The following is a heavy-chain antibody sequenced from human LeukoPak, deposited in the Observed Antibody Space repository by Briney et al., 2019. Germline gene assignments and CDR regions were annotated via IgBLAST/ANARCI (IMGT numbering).Heavy chain of an antibody. Sequence: GGSLRPSCAASGFTFSSYSMNWVRQAPGKGLEWVSSISSSSSYIYYADSVKGRFTISRDNAKNSLYLQMNSLRAEDTAVYYCARGSPRRYYYGSGSLDYWGQGTLVTVSS. CDR3: ARGSPRRYYYGSGSLDY. V-gene: IGHV3-21*01. CDR2: ISSSSSYI. J-gene: IGHJ4*02. CDR1: GFTFSSYS. D-gene: IGHD3-10*01.